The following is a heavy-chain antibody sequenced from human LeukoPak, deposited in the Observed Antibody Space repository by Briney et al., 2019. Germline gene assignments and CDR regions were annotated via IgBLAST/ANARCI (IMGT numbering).Heavy chain of an antibody. CDR3: ARIRSNSWPPFPDH. J-gene: IGHJ5*02. Sequence: WASVKVSCKASGYTFTMNGISWVRQAPGQGLEWMGCISTYNDKTNYAQRLQGRLTLTTDTSTGTAYMDLRSLRSDDTAVIYCARIRSNSWPPFPDHWGQGTLLIVSS. V-gene: IGHV1-18*01. CDR2: ISTYNDKT. CDR1: GYTFTMNG. D-gene: IGHD2/OR15-2a*01.